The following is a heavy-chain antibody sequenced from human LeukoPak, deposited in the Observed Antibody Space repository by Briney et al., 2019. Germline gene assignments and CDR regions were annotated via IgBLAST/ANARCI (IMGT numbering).Heavy chain of an antibody. D-gene: IGHD6-19*01. CDR1: GFTFSSYS. CDR3: ARGDTSDWTVGGFDY. Sequence: GGSLRLSCAASGFTFSSYSMNWVRQAPGKGLEWVSSISGSSVYIYYADSVKGRFTISRDNAKNSLFLQMNTLRAEDTAVYYCARGDTSDWTVGGFDYWGQGTLVTVSS. V-gene: IGHV3-21*01. J-gene: IGHJ4*02. CDR2: ISGSSVYI.